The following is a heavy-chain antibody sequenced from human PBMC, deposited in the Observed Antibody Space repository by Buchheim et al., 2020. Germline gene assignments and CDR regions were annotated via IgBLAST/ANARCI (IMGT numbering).Heavy chain of an antibody. D-gene: IGHD3-3*01. V-gene: IGHV3-23*04. J-gene: IGHJ4*02. Sequence: EVQLVESGGGLVQPGGSLRLSCAASGFTFSSYAMSWVRQAPGKGLEWVSAISGSGGSTYYADSVKGRFTISRDHSKNTLYLQMNSLRAEDTAVYYCAKPHYDFWSGYTRYYFDYWGQGTL. CDR3: AKPHYDFWSGYTRYYFDY. CDR2: ISGSGGST. CDR1: GFTFSSYA.